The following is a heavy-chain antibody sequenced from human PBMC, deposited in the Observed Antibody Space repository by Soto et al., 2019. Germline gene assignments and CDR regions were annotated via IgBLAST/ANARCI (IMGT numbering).Heavy chain of an antibody. CDR3: ARDRCSSTSCYVGHDAFDI. Sequence: QVQLQESGPGLVKPSQTLSLTCTVSGVSISSGGYYWSWIRQHPGKGLEWIGYIYYSGSTYYNPSLKSRVTISVDTSKHQFSLKLSSVTAADTAVYYCARDRCSSTSCYVGHDAFDIWGKGTMVTVSS. D-gene: IGHD2-2*01. CDR2: IYYSGST. CDR1: GVSISSGGYY. V-gene: IGHV4-31*03. J-gene: IGHJ3*02.